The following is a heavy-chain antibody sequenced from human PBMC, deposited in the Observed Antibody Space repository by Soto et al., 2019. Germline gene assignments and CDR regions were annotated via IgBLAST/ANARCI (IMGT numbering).Heavy chain of an antibody. J-gene: IGHJ4*02. D-gene: IGHD1-26*01. CDR2: ISGSGDNT. Sequence: EVQLLESGGGLVQPGGSLRLSCAASGLTFSSYAMSWVRQAPGKGLEWISAISGSGDNTYYTDSVKGRFTISRDNSQNPLFLQMNRLKAEDTAVYHCASDQGSIVTQTIDFWGQGTLVSVSS. V-gene: IGHV3-23*01. CDR3: ASDQGSIVTQTIDF. CDR1: GLTFSSYA.